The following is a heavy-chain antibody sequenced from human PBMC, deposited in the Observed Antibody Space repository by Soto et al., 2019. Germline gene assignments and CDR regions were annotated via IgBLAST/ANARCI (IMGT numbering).Heavy chain of an antibody. CDR3: ATVVPAAISDYYYYGMDV. D-gene: IGHD2-2*01. V-gene: IGHV3-21*01. Sequence: GGSLRLSCAASGFTFSSYSMNWVRQAPGKGLEWVSSISSSSSYIYYADSVKGRFTISRDNAKNSLYLQMNSLRAEDTAVYYCATVVPAAISDYYYYGMDVWGQGXTVTVYS. CDR2: ISSSSSYI. J-gene: IGHJ6*02. CDR1: GFTFSSYS.